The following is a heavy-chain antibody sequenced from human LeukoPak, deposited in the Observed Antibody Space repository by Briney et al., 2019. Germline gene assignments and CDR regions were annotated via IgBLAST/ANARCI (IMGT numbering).Heavy chain of an antibody. D-gene: IGHD3-10*01. V-gene: IGHV1-69*13. CDR1: GGTFSSYA. Sequence: SVKVSCKASGGTFSSYAISWVRQAPGQGLEWMGGVIPIFGTANYAQKFQGRVTITADESTSTAYMELSSLRSEDTAVYYCARGTITMVRGVITNSYYYYMDVWGKGTTVTISS. J-gene: IGHJ6*03. CDR2: VIPIFGTA. CDR3: ARGTITMVRGVITNSYYYYMDV.